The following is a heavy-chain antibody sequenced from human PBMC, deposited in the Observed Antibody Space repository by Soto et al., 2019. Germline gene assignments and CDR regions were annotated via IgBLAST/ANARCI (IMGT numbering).Heavy chain of an antibody. CDR3: ARTTVVTQGLQEFDY. Sequence: SGPTLVNPTQTLTLTCTFSGFSISTSGVGVGWIRQPPGKALEWLALIYWDDDKRYSPSLKTRLTITKDTSKNQVVLTMTDMDPVDTATYYCARTTVVTQGLQEFDYWGQGTLVTVS. D-gene: IGHD4-17*01. CDR2: IYWDDDK. V-gene: IGHV2-5*02. J-gene: IGHJ4*02. CDR1: GFSISTSGVG.